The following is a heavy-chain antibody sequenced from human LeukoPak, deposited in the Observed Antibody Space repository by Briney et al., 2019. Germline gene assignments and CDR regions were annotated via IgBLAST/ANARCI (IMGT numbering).Heavy chain of an antibody. V-gene: IGHV5-51*01. CDR3: ARHHLATDYDILTGPLDY. CDR2: IYPGDSDT. J-gene: IGHJ4*02. D-gene: IGHD3-9*01. Sequence: GESLKISFKGSGYSFTSYWIGWGRRMPGKGLGWMGIIYPGDSDTRYSPSFQGQVTISADKSISTAYLQWSSLKASDTAMYYCARHHLATDYDILTGPLDYWGQGTLVTVSS. CDR1: GYSFTSYW.